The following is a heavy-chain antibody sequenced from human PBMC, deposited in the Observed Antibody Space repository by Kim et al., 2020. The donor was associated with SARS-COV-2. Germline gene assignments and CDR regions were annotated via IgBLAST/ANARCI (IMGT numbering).Heavy chain of an antibody. CDR1: GGSISSYY. J-gene: IGHJ4*02. V-gene: IGHV4-59*01. CDR2: IYYSGST. CDR3: ARQISSLGSYFDY. D-gene: IGHD3-3*02. Sequence: SETLSLTCTVSGGSISSYYWSWIRQPPGKGLEWIGYIYYSGSTNYNPSLKSRVTISVDTSKNQFSLKLSSVTAADTAVYYCARQISSLGSYFDYWGQGTLVTVSS.